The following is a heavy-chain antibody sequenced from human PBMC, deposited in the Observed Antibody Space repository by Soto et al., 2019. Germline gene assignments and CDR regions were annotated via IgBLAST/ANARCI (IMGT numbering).Heavy chain of an antibody. J-gene: IGHJ6*04. CDR1: GGSFSGYY. D-gene: IGHD3-3*01. CDR2: INHSGST. Sequence: SETLSLTCAVYGGSFSGYYWSWIRQPPGKGLEWIGEINHSGSTNYNPSLKSRVTISVKTSKNQFSLKLSSVTTADTSLYYGASVPKRFLVHAATPDDWGKGTTVTVSS. V-gene: IGHV4-34*01. CDR3: ASVPKRFLVHAATPDD.